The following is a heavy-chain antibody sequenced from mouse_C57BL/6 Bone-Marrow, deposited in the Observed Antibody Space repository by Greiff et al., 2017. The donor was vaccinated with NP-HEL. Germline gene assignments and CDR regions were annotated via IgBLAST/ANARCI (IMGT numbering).Heavy chain of an antibody. J-gene: IGHJ3*01. CDR1: GYTFTSYW. CDR2: IYPGSGST. CDR3: ARWSEIAY. V-gene: IGHV1-55*01. Sequence: VQLQQPGAELVKPGASVTMSCKASGYTFTSYWITWVKQRPGQGLEWIGDIYPGSGSTTYNEKFKSKAILTVDTSSSTAYMQRCSLTSEDSAVYYCARWSEIAYWGQGTLVTVSA. D-gene: IGHD1-1*02.